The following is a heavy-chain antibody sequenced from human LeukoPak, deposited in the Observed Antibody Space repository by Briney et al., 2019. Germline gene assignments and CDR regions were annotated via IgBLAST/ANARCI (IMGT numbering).Heavy chain of an antibody. V-gene: IGHV3-7*03. CDR2: VGNDGSEK. D-gene: IGHD3-10*01. CDR3: ANIKKLWFGELSSPIDY. Sequence: GGSLRLSCAASGFTFSIYWMSWVRQAPGKGLEWVAHVGNDGSEKYYVDSVKGRFTISRDNAKNSLYLQMNSLRAEDTAVYYCANIKKLWFGELSSPIDYWGQGTLVTVSS. J-gene: IGHJ4*02. CDR1: GFTFSIYW.